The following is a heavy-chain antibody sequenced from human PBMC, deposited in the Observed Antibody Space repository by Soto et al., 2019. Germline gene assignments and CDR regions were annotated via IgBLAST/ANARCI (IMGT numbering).Heavy chain of an antibody. CDR3: ARVGPQNSKGWFDA. CDR2: INSDGSST. D-gene: IGHD1-26*01. CDR1: GFTFSSYW. J-gene: IGHJ5*02. V-gene: IGHV3-74*01. Sequence: GSLRLSCAASGFTFSSYWIQWVRQAPGKGLVWVSRINSDGSSTNYADSVKGRFTISRDNAKNTLYLQMNSLRAEDTAVYYCARVGPQNSKGWFDAWGQGTLVTVSS.